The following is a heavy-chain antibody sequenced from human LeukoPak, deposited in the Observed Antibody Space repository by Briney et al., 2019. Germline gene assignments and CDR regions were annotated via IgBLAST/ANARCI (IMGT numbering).Heavy chain of an antibody. V-gene: IGHV3-48*01. CDR2: ISSSSSTI. J-gene: IGHJ4*02. D-gene: IGHD3-16*01. Sequence: SGGSLRLSCAASGFTFSGYSMNWVRQAPGKGLEWLSYISSSSSTIYYADSVKGRITISRDNAKNSLYLQMNSLRAEDTALYYCARVRGSYASDYWGQGTLVTVSS. CDR1: GFTFSGYS. CDR3: ARVRGSYASDY.